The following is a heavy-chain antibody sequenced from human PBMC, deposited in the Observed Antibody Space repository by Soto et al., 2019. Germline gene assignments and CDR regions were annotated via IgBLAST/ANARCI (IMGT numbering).Heavy chain of an antibody. D-gene: IGHD3-10*01. Sequence: QVQLVESGGGVVQPGRSLRLSCAASGFTFSSYAMHWVRQAPGKGLEWVAVISYDGSNKYYADSVKGRFTISRDNSKNTLYLQMNSLRAEDTAVYYCARDLSGELLHGMDVWGQGTTVTVSS. CDR2: ISYDGSNK. V-gene: IGHV3-30-3*01. CDR3: ARDLSGELLHGMDV. J-gene: IGHJ6*02. CDR1: GFTFSSYA.